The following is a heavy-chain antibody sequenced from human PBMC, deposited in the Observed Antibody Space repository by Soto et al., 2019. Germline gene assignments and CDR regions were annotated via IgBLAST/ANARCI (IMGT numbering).Heavy chain of an antibody. CDR3: AINEPPVAATPGITGDYFDY. V-gene: IGHV3-23*01. J-gene: IGHJ4*02. Sequence: GGSLRLSCAASGFTFSSYAMSWVRQAPGKGLEWVSAISGSGGSTYYADSVKGRFTISRDNSKNKLYLQMNSLRAEDTAVYYCAINEPPVAATPGITGDYFDYWGQGTLVTVSS. CDR2: ISGSGGST. D-gene: IGHD2-15*01. CDR1: GFTFSSYA.